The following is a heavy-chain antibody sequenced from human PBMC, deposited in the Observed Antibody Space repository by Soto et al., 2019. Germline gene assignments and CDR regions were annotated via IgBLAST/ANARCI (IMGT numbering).Heavy chain of an antibody. Sequence: SVKVSCKASGYTFTSYYIHSVRPAPGQEHEWMGIINPSGGSTSYAQKFQGRVTMTRDTSPSTVYMERSSLRYEDTAVYYCASEVIWFGEVGVYCGLIGWG. J-gene: IGHJ1*01. CDR2: INPSGGST. CDR3: ASEVIWFGEVGVYCGLIG. D-gene: IGHD3-10*01. V-gene: IGHV1-46*01. CDR1: GYTFTSYY.